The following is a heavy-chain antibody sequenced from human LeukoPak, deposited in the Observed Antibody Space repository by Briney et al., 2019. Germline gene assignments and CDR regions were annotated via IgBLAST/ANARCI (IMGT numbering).Heavy chain of an antibody. V-gene: IGHV3-7*01. J-gene: IGHJ4*02. CDR3: ASGRQLGY. CDR2: IKEDGSEK. Sequence: GGSLRLSCAASGFTFSNYWMSWVRQAPGKGLEWVANIKEDGSEKYYVDSVKGRFTISRDNARNSLYLQMNSLRAEDTAAYYCASGRQLGYWGQGTLVTVSS. D-gene: IGHD6-13*01. CDR1: GFTFSNYW.